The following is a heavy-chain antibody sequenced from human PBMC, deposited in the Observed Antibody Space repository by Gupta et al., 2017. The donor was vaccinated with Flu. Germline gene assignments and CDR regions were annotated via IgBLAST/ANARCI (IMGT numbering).Heavy chain of an antibody. D-gene: IGHD2-21*02. CDR2: IRGSGDST. V-gene: IGHV3-23*01. CDR3: AKDQYGGNSGVLDY. CDR1: RFTFSSYA. Sequence: EVQLLESGGGLVQPGGSLRLSCAASRFTFSSYALSWFRQAPGKGLEWVSAIRGSGDSTYYADSVKGRFTISRDNSKNTLYLQMNSLRAEDTAVYYCAKDQYGGNSGVLDYWGQGTLVTVSS. J-gene: IGHJ4*02.